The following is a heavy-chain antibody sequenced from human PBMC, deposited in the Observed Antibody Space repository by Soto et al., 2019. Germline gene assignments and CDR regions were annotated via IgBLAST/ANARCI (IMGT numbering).Heavy chain of an antibody. CDR3: ARHKVDILTGHDY. Sequence: QLQLQESGPGLVKPSETLSLTCTVSGGSISSSSYYWGWIRQHPGEGLEWIGSIYYSGSTYYNPSLKSRVTIPEDTAKNQFSLKLSSVTAADTDVYYGARHKVDILTGHDYCGQGTLVTVSS. J-gene: IGHJ4*02. CDR1: GGSISSSSYY. D-gene: IGHD3-9*01. V-gene: IGHV4-39*01. CDR2: IYYSGST.